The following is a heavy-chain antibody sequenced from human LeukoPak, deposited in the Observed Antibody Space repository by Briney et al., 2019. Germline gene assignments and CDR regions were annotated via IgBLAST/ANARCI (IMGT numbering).Heavy chain of an antibody. J-gene: IGHJ4*02. CDR1: GYTFTSYD. CDR2: MNPNSGNT. Sequence: GASVKVSCKASGYTFTSYDINWVRQATGQGLEWMGWMNPNSGNTGYAQKFQGRVTMTRNTSISTAYMALSSLRSEDTAVYYCARGSKRVRGVIYNWGQGTLVTVSS. V-gene: IGHV1-8*01. D-gene: IGHD3-10*01. CDR3: ARGSKRVRGVIYN.